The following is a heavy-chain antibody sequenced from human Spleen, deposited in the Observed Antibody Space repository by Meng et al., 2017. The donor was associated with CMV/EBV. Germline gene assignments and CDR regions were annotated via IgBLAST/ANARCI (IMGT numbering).Heavy chain of an antibody. V-gene: IGHV3-23*01. J-gene: IGHJ4*02. CDR2: IIGSGDST. CDR1: GFTFSSYA. Sequence: AGFTFSSYAMSWVRQAPGKGLEWVSAIIGSGDSTYYADSVKGRFTISRDNSRKMLYLKMNSLRVEDTAVYFCAKTYCGSTTCYAFDYWGQGTLVTVSS. CDR3: AKTYCGSTTCYAFDY. D-gene: IGHD2-2*01.